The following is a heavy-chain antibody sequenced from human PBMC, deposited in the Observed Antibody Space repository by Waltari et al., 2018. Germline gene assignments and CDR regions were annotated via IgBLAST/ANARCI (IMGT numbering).Heavy chain of an antibody. Sequence: EVQLVESGGGLIQPGGSLRLSCAASGFTVSSNYMSWVRQAPGKGLEWVSVIYSGGSTYYADSVKGRFTISRDNSKNTLYLQMNSLRAEDTAVYYCARGRGYYGSGSHFDYWGQGTLVIVSS. V-gene: IGHV3-53*01. D-gene: IGHD3-10*01. CDR3: ARGRGYYGSGSHFDY. J-gene: IGHJ4*02. CDR2: IYSGGST. CDR1: GFTVSSNY.